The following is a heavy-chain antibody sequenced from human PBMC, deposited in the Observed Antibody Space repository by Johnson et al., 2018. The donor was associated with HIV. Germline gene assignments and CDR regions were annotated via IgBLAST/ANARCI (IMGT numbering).Heavy chain of an antibody. D-gene: IGHD6-6*01. Sequence: QVQLVESGGGVVQPERSLRLSCSASGFTFSNYAMHWVRQAPGKGLEWVACISYDGNNKYYKGSVKGRFTISRDNSNNTLYLQMNSLRAEDTAVYYCAKDPPYSSSSPGAFDIWGQGTMVTVAS. CDR1: GFTFSNYA. CDR3: AKDPPYSSSSPGAFDI. V-gene: IGHV3-30*04. CDR2: ISYDGNNK. J-gene: IGHJ3*02.